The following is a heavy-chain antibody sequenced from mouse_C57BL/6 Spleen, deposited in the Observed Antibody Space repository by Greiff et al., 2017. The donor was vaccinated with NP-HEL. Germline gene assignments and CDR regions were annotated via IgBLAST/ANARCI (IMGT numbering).Heavy chain of an antibody. Sequence: EVQLKESGPVLVKPGASVKMSCKASGYTFTDYYMNWVKQSHGKSLEWIGVINPYNGGTSYNQKFKGKATLTVDKSSSTAYMELNSLTSEDSAVYYCARRGEFDYWGQGTTLTVSS. J-gene: IGHJ2*01. CDR3: ARRGEFDY. V-gene: IGHV1-19*01. CDR2: INPYNGGT. CDR1: GYTFTDYY.